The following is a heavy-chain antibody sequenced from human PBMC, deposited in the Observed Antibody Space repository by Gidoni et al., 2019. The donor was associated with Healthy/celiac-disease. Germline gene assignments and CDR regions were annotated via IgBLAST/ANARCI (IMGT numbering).Heavy chain of an antibody. CDR2: ISAYNGNT. D-gene: IGHD3-3*01. CDR1: GYTFTSYG. J-gene: IGHJ4*02. V-gene: IGHV1-18*01. CDR3: ASSIPRYDFWSGYYPYYFDY. Sequence: QVQLVQSGAEVKKPGASVKVSCKASGYTFTSYGISWVRQAPGQGLEWMGWISAYNGNTNYAQKLQGRVTMTTDTSTSTAYMELRSLRSDDTAVYYCASSIPRYDFWSGYYPYYFDYWGQGTLVTVSS.